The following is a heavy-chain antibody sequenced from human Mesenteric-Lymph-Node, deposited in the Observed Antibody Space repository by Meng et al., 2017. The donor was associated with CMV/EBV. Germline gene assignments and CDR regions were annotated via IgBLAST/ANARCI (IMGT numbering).Heavy chain of an antibody. CDR1: GYTLTELS. D-gene: IGHD2-2*01. CDR2: FDPEDGET. Sequence: ASVKVSCKVSGYTLTELSMHWVRQAPGKGLEWMGGFDPEDGETIYAQKFQGRVTMTEDTSTDTAYMELSSLRSEDTAVYYCATVLPVPAAPYCYYYGMDVWGQGTTVTVSS. V-gene: IGHV1-24*01. CDR3: ATVLPVPAAPYCYYYGMDV. J-gene: IGHJ6*02.